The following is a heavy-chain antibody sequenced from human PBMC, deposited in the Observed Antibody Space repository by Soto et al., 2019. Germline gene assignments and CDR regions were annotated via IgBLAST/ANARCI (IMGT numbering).Heavy chain of an antibody. J-gene: IGHJ6*02. CDR1: GYTFTSYA. CDR3: ARAPGYCSSTSCLRYGMDV. CDR2: INAGNGNT. V-gene: IGHV1-3*01. Sequence: ASVKVSCKASGYTFTSYAMHWVRQAPGQRLEWMGWINAGNGNTKYSQKFQGRVTITRDTSASTAYMELSSLRSEDTAVYYCARAPGYCSSTSCLRYGMDVWGQGTTVTVSS. D-gene: IGHD2-2*01.